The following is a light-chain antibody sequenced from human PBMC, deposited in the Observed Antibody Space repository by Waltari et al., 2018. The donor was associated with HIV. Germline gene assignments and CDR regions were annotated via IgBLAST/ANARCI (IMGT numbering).Light chain of an antibody. Sequence: ENLLTQSPGTLSLSPGERAPLSCRASQSVISNYFAWYQQKPGQPPRLLIYGASARATGIPDRFRGSVSGTDVTLTISRLEPEDSAVYYCQQYVSSPTFGQGTKVEIK. J-gene: IGKJ1*01. CDR2: GAS. V-gene: IGKV3-20*01. CDR1: QSVISNY. CDR3: QQYVSSPT.